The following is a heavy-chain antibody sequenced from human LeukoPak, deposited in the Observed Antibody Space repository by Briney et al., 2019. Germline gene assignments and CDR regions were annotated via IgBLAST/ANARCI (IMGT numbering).Heavy chain of an antibody. CDR2: INHSGST. CDR3: ARRGSGSSRSCFDY. D-gene: IGHD1-26*01. J-gene: IGHJ4*02. Sequence: PSETLSLTCAVYGGSFSGYYWSWIRQPPGKGLEWIGEINHSGSTNYNPSLKSRVTISVDTSKNQFSLKLSSVTAADTAVSYCARRGSGSSRSCFDYWGQGTLVTVSS. V-gene: IGHV4-34*01. CDR1: GGSFSGYY.